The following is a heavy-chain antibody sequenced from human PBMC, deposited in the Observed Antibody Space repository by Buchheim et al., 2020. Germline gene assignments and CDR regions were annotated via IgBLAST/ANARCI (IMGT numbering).Heavy chain of an antibody. CDR3: AKDLRIGDWFFDL. CDR1: GFTFSNYA. J-gene: IGHJ2*01. CDR2: IIASGGGT. D-gene: IGHD3-16*01. Sequence: EVQLLESGGGLVQPGGSLRLSCTASGFTFSNYAMSWVRRAPGKGLAWVSSIIASGGGTFYADSVKGRFTISSDSAKNTLYLQMNSLRAEDMAVYYCAKDLRIGDWFFDLWGRGTL. V-gene: IGHV3-23*01.